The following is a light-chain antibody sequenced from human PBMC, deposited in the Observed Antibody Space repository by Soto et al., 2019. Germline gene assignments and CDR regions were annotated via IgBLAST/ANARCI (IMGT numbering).Light chain of an antibody. J-gene: IGKJ2*01. CDR3: QQYGSSPYT. CDR1: QSVSSSY. Sequence: EIVLTQSPGTLSLSPGERATLSCRASQSVSSSYLAWHQQKPGQAPRLLIHDASSRATGIPDRFSGSVSGTDFTLTISRLEPEDFAGYYCQQYGSSPYTFGQGTKLEIK. CDR2: DAS. V-gene: IGKV3-20*01.